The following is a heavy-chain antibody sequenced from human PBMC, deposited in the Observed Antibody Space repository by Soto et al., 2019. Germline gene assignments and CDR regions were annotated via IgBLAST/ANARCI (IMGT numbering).Heavy chain of an antibody. CDR3: ARDGSVVSAWDCFDY. D-gene: IGHD3-3*02. J-gene: IGHJ4*02. CDR2: ISGSGGST. CDR1: GFTFSSYA. Sequence: GSLRLSCAASGFTFSSYAMSWVRQAPGKGLEWVSAISGSGGSTYYADSVKGRFTISRDNSKNTLYLQMNSLRAEDTAVYYCARDGSVVSAWDCFDYWGQGALVTVSS. V-gene: IGHV3-23*01.